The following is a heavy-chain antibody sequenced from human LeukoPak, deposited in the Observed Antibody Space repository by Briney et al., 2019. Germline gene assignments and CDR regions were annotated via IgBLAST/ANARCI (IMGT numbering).Heavy chain of an antibody. CDR1: GYSFTSYW. CDR2: IYPGDSDI. CDR3: ARRHDSSGYYSHTFDI. Sequence: GESLKISCKGSGYSFTSYWIGWVRQMPGKGLEWMGIIYPGDSDIRYSPSFQGQVTISADKSISTAYLQWSSLKASDTAMYYCARRHDSSGYYSHTFDIWGQGTMVTVSS. J-gene: IGHJ3*02. D-gene: IGHD3-22*01. V-gene: IGHV5-51*01.